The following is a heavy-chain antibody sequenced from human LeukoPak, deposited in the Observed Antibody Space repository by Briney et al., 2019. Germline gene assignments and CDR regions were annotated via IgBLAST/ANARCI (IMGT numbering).Heavy chain of an antibody. CDR3: ARVETSAWSTSYYYYFHMDV. Sequence: SETLSLTCTVSGGSISRYSWSWIRKPPGKGLEWIGYIYPSGSTNYKPSLKSRVTISIDTAKNQFSLKLNSVTAADTAMYYCARVETSAWSTSYYYYFHMDVWGKGTTVTISS. V-gene: IGHV4-59*01. CDR2: IYPSGST. D-gene: IGHD6-19*01. J-gene: IGHJ6*03. CDR1: GGSISRYS.